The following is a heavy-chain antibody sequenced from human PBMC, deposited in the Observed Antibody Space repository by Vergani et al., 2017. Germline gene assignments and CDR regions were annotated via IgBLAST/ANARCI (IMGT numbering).Heavy chain of an antibody. Sequence: EVQLVQSGAEVEKPGESLKISCKCSGYSFTSYWIGWVRQMPGKGLEWMGIIYPGDSDTRYSPSFQGQVTISADKSISTAYLQWSSLKASDTAMYYCARQGHYYDSSGYYYGMDVWGQGTTVTVSS. CDR1: GYSFTSYW. J-gene: IGHJ6*02. V-gene: IGHV5-51*01. CDR2: IYPGDSDT. D-gene: IGHD3-22*01. CDR3: ARQGHYYDSSGYYYGMDV.